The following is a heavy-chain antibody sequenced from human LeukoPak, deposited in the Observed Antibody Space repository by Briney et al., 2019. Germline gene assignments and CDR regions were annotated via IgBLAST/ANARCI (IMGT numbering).Heavy chain of an antibody. CDR2: IYPGDSDT. CDR1: GYSFTSYW. Sequence: GESLKISCKGSGYSFTSYWIGWVRQMPGKGLEGMVIIYPGDSDTRYSPSFQGQVTSSADKSIGTAYLQWSSLKASDSAMYYCARLPTPGGYCSSTSCYGYWGQGTLVTVSS. D-gene: IGHD2-2*01. V-gene: IGHV5-51*01. J-gene: IGHJ4*02. CDR3: ARLPTPGGYCSSTSCYGY.